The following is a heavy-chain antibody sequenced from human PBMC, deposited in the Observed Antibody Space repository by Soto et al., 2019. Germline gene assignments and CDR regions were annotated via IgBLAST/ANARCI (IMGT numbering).Heavy chain of an antibody. D-gene: IGHD2-15*01. CDR3: APLSVSLSGPYGVHV. V-gene: IGHV4-39*01. Sequence: SETLSLTCSVSGYSVSSSDYYWAWIRQPPGKGLEWIGSMLYSGLTYYNPSLKSRVTLSVDTSKNQFSVRPNSVTASDTAVYYCAPLSVSLSGPYGVHVWGQGTTVTVSS. CDR2: MLYSGLT. CDR1: GYSVSSSDYY. J-gene: IGHJ6*02.